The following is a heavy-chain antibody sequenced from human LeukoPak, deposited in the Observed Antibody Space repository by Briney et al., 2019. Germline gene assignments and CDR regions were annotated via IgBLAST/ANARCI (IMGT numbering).Heavy chain of an antibody. J-gene: IGHJ4*02. D-gene: IGHD6-19*01. Sequence: SETLSLTCTVSGGSISSYYWSWIRQPPGKGLEWIGYIYYSGSTNYNPSLKSRATISVDTSKNQFSLKLSSVTAADTAVYYCARCRLAEDDSSGWNDYWGQGTLVTVSS. CDR3: ARCRLAEDDSSGWNDY. CDR1: GGSISSYY. CDR2: IYYSGST. V-gene: IGHV4-59*12.